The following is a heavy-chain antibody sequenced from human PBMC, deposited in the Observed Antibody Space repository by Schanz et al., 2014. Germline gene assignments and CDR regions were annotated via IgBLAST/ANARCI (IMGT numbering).Heavy chain of an antibody. CDR2: IKEDGSKK. CDR3: ARDSRYCTGVDCKGDAFDL. V-gene: IGHV3-7*01. Sequence: VQLVESGGALVQPGGSLRLSCSASGFTFTGHWMSWVRQAPGKGREWVANIKEDGSKKYYVDSVRGRFTISRDNAKNSLYLQLNSLTAEDTAVYHCARDSRYCTGVDCKGDAFDLWGQGTLVTVSS. CDR1: GFTFTGHW. D-gene: IGHD2-8*02. J-gene: IGHJ3*01.